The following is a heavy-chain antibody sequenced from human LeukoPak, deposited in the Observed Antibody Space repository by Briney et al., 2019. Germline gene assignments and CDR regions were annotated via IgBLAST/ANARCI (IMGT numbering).Heavy chain of an antibody. CDR3: ARGGRIVGATVY. V-gene: IGHV4-34*01. J-gene: IGHJ4*02. D-gene: IGHD1-26*01. CDR1: GGSFSGYY. Sequence: SETLSLTCAVYGGSFSGYYWSWIRQPPGKGLEWIGEINHSGSTNYNPSLKSRVTLSVDTSKNQFSLKLSSVTAADTAVYYCARGGRIVGATVYWGQGTLVTVSS. CDR2: INHSGST.